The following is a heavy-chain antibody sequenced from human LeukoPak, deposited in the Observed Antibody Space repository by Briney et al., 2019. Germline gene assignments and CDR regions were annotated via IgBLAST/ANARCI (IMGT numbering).Heavy chain of an antibody. D-gene: IGHD6-13*01. CDR1: GVSISNYY. J-gene: IGHJ4*02. CDR3: ARSWFSTGPADY. Sequence: KTSETLSLTCTVSGVSISNYYWSWIRQPPGKGLEWIGYIYYSGSTNYNPSLKSRVTISVDTSKNQFSLKLTSVTAADTAVYYCARSWFSTGPADYWGQGTLVTVSS. V-gene: IGHV4-59*08. CDR2: IYYSGST.